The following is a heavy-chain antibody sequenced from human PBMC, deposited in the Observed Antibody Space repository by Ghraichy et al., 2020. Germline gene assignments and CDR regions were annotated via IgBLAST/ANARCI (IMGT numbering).Heavy chain of an antibody. V-gene: IGHV4-39*01. CDR1: GGSISSSSYY. CDR3: GKTAIDYYFDY. D-gene: IGHD5-18*01. J-gene: IGHJ4*02. CDR2: IYYSGST. Sequence: SETLSLTCTVSGGSISSSSYYWGWIRQPPGKGLEWIGSIYYSGSTYYNPSLKSRVTISVDTSKNQFSLKLGSVTAADTAVYYCGKTAIDYYFDYWGQGTLVTVSS.